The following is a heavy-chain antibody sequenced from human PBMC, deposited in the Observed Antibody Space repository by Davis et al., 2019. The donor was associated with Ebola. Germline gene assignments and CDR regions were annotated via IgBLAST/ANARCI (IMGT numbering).Heavy chain of an antibody. Sequence: GGSLRLSCTDSVITFSSYAMTWVRQAPGKGLEWVSAISGSGGTTYYADSVKGRFTISRDNSKNTLYLQMNSLRAEDTAVYYCAKDRTTVTHYWYLDLWGRGTLVTVSS. V-gene: IGHV3-23*01. D-gene: IGHD4-17*01. CDR3: AKDRTTVTHYWYLDL. CDR2: ISGSGGTT. CDR1: VITFSSYA. J-gene: IGHJ2*01.